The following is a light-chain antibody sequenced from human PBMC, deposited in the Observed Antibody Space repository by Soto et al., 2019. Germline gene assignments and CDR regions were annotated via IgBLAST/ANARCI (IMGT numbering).Light chain of an antibody. CDR2: KIS. Sequence: DIVLTQTPLSSPVTLGQPASISCTSSQSLVHTDGKTYLSWLQQRPGQPPRLLIYKISDRLSGVPDRFTGSGSGTDFSLTISSLEPGDLAVYYCQQYGSSPRTFGQGTKVEIK. CDR3: QQYGSSPRT. V-gene: IGKV2-24*01. CDR1: QSLVHTDGKTY. J-gene: IGKJ1*01.